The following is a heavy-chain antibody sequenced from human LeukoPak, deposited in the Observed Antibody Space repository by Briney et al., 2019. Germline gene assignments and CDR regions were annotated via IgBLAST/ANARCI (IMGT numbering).Heavy chain of an antibody. V-gene: IGHV4-39*01. CDR1: GGSISSSRYY. CDR3: VVWLGELLHFDY. CDR2: IYYTGST. D-gene: IGHD3-10*01. Sequence: TTSETLSLTCSVSGGSISSSRYYWGWIRQPPGKGLEWIGSIYYTGSTYHNPSLKSRVTISVDTSKNQFSLKLSSVTGADTAVYYCVVWLGELLHFDYWGQGTLVTVSS. J-gene: IGHJ4*02.